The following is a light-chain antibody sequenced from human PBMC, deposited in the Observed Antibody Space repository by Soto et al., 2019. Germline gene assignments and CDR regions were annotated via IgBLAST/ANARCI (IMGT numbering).Light chain of an antibody. CDR1: QDIAIY. CDR3: QQRSNWPYMYT. Sequence: LTQSPPSLSASVGDRVTITCRASQDIAIYLAWYQQKPGQAPRLLIYDASKRATGIPARFSGSGSGTDFTLTINSLEPEDFAVYYCQQRSNWPYMYTFGQGTKLEIK. CDR2: DAS. V-gene: IGKV3-11*01. J-gene: IGKJ2*01.